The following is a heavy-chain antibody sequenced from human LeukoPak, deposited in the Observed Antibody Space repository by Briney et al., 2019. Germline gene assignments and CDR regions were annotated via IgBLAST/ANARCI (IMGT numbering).Heavy chain of an antibody. CDR3: AREGIDTYYYDY. J-gene: IGHJ4*02. CDR2: MYRSGST. CDR1: GGSISHYY. V-gene: IGHV4-4*07. D-gene: IGHD3-10*01. Sequence: PSETLSLTCSVSGGSISHYYWSWIRQPAGKGLEWIGRMYRSGSTDYTPSLKSRVSMSIDTSKNQFSLKLSSVTAADTAVYYCAREGIDTYYYDYWGQGTLVTVSS.